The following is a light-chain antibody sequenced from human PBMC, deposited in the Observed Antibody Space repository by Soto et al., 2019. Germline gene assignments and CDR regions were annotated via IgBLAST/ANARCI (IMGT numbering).Light chain of an antibody. J-gene: IGKJ1*01. CDR2: DAS. Sequence: EMLMTQSPATLSVSPGETATLSCRASQSVSSNLAWYQQKPGQVPRLLIYDASTMATGIPARFSGSGSGTELSLTISSLQSEDFAVYYCQQYNAWPPQTFGQGTKVEIK. V-gene: IGKV3-15*01. CDR1: QSVSSN. CDR3: QQYNAWPPQT.